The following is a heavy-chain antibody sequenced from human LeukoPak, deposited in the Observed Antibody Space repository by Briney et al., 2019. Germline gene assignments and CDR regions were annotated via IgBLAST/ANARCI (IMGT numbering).Heavy chain of an antibody. V-gene: IGHV1-69*04. CDR3: ARETIMITFGGVIVDGGGWFDP. J-gene: IGHJ5*02. CDR1: GGTFSSYA. D-gene: IGHD3-16*02. CDR2: IIPILGIA. Sequence: SVTVSFKASGGTFSSYAISWVRQAPGQGLEWMGRIIPILGIANYAQKFQGRVTITADKSTSTAYMELSSLRSEDTAVYYCARETIMITFGGVIVDGGGWFDPWGQGTLVTVSS.